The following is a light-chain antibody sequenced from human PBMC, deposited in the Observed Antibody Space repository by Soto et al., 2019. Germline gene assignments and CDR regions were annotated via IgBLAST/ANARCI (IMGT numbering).Light chain of an antibody. CDR1: QTISSW. Sequence: DIQMTQSPSTLSGSVGDRVTITCRASQTISSWLAWYQQKPGKAPKLLIYKASTLKSGVPSRFSGSGSGTEFTLTISSLQPEDFAVYYCQQYTDWPWGTFGGGTKVDIK. CDR3: QQYTDWPWGT. V-gene: IGKV1-5*03. CDR2: KAS. J-gene: IGKJ4*01.